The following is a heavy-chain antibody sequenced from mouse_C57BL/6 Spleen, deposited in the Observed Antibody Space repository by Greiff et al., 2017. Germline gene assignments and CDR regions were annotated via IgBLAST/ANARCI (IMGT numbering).Heavy chain of an antibody. D-gene: IGHD2-5*01. J-gene: IGHJ2*01. V-gene: IGHV1-47*01. CDR1: GYTFTTYP. CDR2: FHPYNDDT. Sequence: QVQLKESGAELVKPGASVKMSCKASGYTFTTYPIEWMKQNHGKSLEWIGNFHPYNDDTKYNEKFKGKATLTVEKSSSTVYLELSRLTSDDSAVYYCARKAYYSNYFDYWGQGTTLTVSS. CDR3: ARKAYYSNYFDY.